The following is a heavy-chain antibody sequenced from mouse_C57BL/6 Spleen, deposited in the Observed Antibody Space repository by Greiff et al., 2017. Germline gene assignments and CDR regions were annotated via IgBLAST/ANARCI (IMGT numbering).Heavy chain of an antibody. CDR1: GYTFTDYY. V-gene: IGHV1-26*01. J-gene: IGHJ3*01. CDR3: ARREGNWDEFAY. Sequence: EVQLQQSGPELVKPGASVKISCKASGYTFTDYYMNWVKQSHGKSLEWIGDINPNNGGTSYNQKFKGKATVTVDKSSSTAYMELRSLTSEDSAVYYCARREGNWDEFAYWGQGTLVTVSA. CDR2: INPNNGGT. D-gene: IGHD4-1*01.